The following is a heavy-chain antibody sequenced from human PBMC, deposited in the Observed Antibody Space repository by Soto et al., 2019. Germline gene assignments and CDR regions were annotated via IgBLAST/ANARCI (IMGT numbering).Heavy chain of an antibody. D-gene: IGHD5-18*01. J-gene: IGHJ4*02. CDR1: GFTFSSYA. V-gene: IGHV3-23*01. CDR3: AKVQHSYGYRVLGAGHFDY. Sequence: GGSLRLSCAASGFTFSSYAMSWVRQAPGKGLEWVSAISGSGGSTYYADSVKGRFTISRDNSKNTLYLQMNSLRAEDTAVYYCAKVQHSYGYRVLGAGHFDYWGQGTLVTVSS. CDR2: ISGSGGST.